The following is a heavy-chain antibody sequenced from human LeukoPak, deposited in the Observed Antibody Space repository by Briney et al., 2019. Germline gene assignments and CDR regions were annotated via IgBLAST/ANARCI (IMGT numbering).Heavy chain of an antibody. D-gene: IGHD3-22*01. J-gene: IGHJ4*02. CDR1: GFTFSSYW. CDR3: ARDRALYDSRRGYYYTEDDY. Sequence: GGSLRLSCAASGFTFSSYWMSWVRQAPGKGLEWVANMNPDGCEKYFLDSVKGRFTISRDNAKSSLYLQMNSLRGDDTAVYYCARDRALYDSRRGYYYTEDDYWGQGTLVTVSS. V-gene: IGHV3-7*01. CDR2: MNPDGCEK.